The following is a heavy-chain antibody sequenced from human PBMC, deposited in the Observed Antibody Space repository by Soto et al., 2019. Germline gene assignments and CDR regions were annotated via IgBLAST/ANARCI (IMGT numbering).Heavy chain of an antibody. V-gene: IGHV5-51*01. CDR3: ALAILDYDFWSGYYSDYYGMDV. CDR1: GYSFTSYW. D-gene: IGHD3-3*01. J-gene: IGHJ6*02. CDR2: IYPGDSDT. Sequence: EVQLVQSGAEVKKPGESLKISCKGSGYSFTSYWIGWVRQMPGKGLEWMGIIYPGDSDTRYSPSFEGQVTISADKSISTAYLQWSSLKASDTAMYYCALAILDYDFWSGYYSDYYGMDVWGQGTTVTVSS.